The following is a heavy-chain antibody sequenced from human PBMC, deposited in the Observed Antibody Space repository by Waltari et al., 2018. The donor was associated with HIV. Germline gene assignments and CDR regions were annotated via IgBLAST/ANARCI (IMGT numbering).Heavy chain of an antibody. CDR2: INPNSGGT. J-gene: IGHJ4*02. D-gene: IGHD3-3*01. V-gene: IGHV1-2*02. CDR3: ARGRSITIFGVVITFDY. Sequence: QLQLVQSGAEVKKPGASVKVSCKASGYTFTGSYMHWVRQAPGQGLEWMGWINPNSGGTNYAQKFQGRVTMTRDTSISTAYMELSRLRSDDTAVYYCARGRSITIFGVVITFDYWGQGTLVTVSS. CDR1: GYTFTGSY.